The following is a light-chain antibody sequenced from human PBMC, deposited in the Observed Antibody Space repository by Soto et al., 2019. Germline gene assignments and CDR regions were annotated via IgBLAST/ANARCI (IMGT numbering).Light chain of an antibody. J-gene: IGKJ2*01. V-gene: IGKV1-33*01. Sequence: DIQMTQSPSSLSASVGDRVTITCQASQDISNYLNWYQQKPGKAPKLLIYDASNLETGVPSRFSGSGSGTDFTFTISSLQPEAIATYYCQQYDNLPYTFGQGTKLESK. CDR1: QDISNY. CDR2: DAS. CDR3: QQYDNLPYT.